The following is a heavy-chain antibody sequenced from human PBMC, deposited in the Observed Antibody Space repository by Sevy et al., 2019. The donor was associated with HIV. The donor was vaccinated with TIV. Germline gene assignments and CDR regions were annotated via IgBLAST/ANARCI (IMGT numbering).Heavy chain of an antibody. Sequence: GGSLRLSCAASGFTFSSYWMHWVRQAPGKGLVWVSRINSDGSSTSYADSVKGRFTISRDNAKNTLYLQMNSLRAEDTAVYYCARSTDTAMVMYYYYGMDVWGQGTTVTVSS. CDR1: GFTFSSYW. D-gene: IGHD5-18*01. CDR3: ARSTDTAMVMYYYYGMDV. V-gene: IGHV3-74*01. J-gene: IGHJ6*02. CDR2: INSDGSST.